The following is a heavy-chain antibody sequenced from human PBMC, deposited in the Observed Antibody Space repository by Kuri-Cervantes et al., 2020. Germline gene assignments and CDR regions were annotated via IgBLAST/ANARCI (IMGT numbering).Heavy chain of an antibody. CDR3: VVGGFSGSYYDYYYYGMDV. V-gene: IGHV4-39*07. CDR1: GGSIRSSYYY. J-gene: IGHJ6*02. Sequence: SETLSLTCTVSGGSIRSSYYYWGWIRLPPGQGLEWIGTINYSGSTYYNPSLKSRITISVDTSKNQFSLKLSSVTAAGTAVYYCVVGGFSGSYYDYYYYGMDVWGQGTTVTVSS. CDR2: INYSGST. D-gene: IGHD3-10*01.